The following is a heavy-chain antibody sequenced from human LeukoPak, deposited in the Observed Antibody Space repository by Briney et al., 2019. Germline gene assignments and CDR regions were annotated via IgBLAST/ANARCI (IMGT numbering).Heavy chain of an antibody. Sequence: GGSLRLSCTTSGFNFSDHAVSWVRQAPGKGLEWVSSISSSSSYIYYADSVKGRFTISRDNAKNSLYLQMNSLRAEDTAVYYCARSGGRVYDYWGQGTLVTVSS. D-gene: IGHD2-15*01. CDR1: GFNFSDHA. CDR3: ARSGGRVYDY. J-gene: IGHJ4*02. CDR2: ISSSSSYI. V-gene: IGHV3-21*01.